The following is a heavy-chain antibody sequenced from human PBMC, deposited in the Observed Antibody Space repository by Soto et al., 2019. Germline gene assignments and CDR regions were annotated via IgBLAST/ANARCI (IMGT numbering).Heavy chain of an antibody. CDR3: AKDRRAGGNSAFYFDF. CDR1: GGTVASSH. V-gene: IGHV3-23*01. J-gene: IGHJ4*02. D-gene: IGHD3-16*01. Sequence: ETLSLTCGVSGGTVASSHWWSWVRQAPGKGLEWVSLISATGGGTYYADSVKGRFTISRDNSHNTLYLQVHSLTAEDTAVYYCAKDRRAGGNSAFYFDFWGQGAQVTVSS. CDR2: ISATGGGT.